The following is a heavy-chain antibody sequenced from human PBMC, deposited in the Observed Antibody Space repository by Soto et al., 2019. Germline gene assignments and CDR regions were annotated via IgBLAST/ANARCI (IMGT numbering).Heavy chain of an antibody. J-gene: IGHJ4*02. Sequence: ASVKVSCKASGYAFTGYYMHWVRQAPGQGLEWMGWINPNSGGTNYAQKFQGWVTMTRDTSISTAYMELSRLRAEDTAVYYCAKDSYSSGWYPTGVDYWGQGTLVTVSS. V-gene: IGHV1-2*04. CDR1: GYAFTGYY. CDR3: AKDSYSSGWYPTGVDY. CDR2: INPNSGGT. D-gene: IGHD6-19*01.